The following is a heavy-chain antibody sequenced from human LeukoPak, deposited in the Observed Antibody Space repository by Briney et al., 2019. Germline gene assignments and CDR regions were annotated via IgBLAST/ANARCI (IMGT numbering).Heavy chain of an antibody. CDR3: ARAYAYSSSLDY. J-gene: IGHJ4*02. Sequence: SETLSLTCTVSGGSINRGNYYWSWIRQPPGKGLEWIGYIYYSGSTNYNPSLKSRVTISVDTSKNQFSLKLSSVTAADTAVYYCARAYAYSSSLDYWGQGTLVTVSS. V-gene: IGHV4-61*01. CDR2: IYYSGST. CDR1: GGSINRGNYY. D-gene: IGHD6-13*01.